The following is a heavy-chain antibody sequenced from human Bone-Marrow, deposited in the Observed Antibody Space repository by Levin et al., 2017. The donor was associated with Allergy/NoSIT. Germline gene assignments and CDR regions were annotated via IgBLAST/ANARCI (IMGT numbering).Heavy chain of an antibody. J-gene: IGHJ4*02. V-gene: IGHV1-24*01. Sequence: PEASVKVSCKVSGYMFSDLSIHWVRQAPGKGLEWMGSFHPERDETIYAQELQGRVTMTEDTSTDTAYMELRSLRSEDTAIFYCAASPRHYDSSLFIWGQGTLVTVSS. CDR3: AASPRHYDSSLFI. D-gene: IGHD3-22*01. CDR1: GYMFSDLS. CDR2: FHPERDET.